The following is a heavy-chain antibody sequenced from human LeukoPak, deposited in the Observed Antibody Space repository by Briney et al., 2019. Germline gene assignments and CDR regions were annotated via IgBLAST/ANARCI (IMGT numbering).Heavy chain of an antibody. CDR2: VSSTGDTI. CDR1: GFTFSSYS. Sequence: GGSLRLSCTASGFTFSSYSMNWVRQAPGKGLEWVSYVSSTGDTIYYADSVKGRFTISRDNAKNSLYLQMNSLRAEDMAVYYCARDLSLSFNWNYYYFDYWGQGTLVTVSS. V-gene: IGHV3-48*01. D-gene: IGHD1-7*01. CDR3: ARDLSLSFNWNYYYFDY. J-gene: IGHJ4*02.